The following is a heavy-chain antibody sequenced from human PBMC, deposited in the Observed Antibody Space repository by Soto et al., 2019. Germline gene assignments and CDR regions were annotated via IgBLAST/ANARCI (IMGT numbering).Heavy chain of an antibody. CDR2: IIPIFGTA. Sequence: SVKVSCKASGGTFSSYAISWVRQAPGQGLEWMGGIIPIFGTANYAQKFQGRVTITADESTSTAYMELSSLRSEDTAVYYCARGDPGTALIYYGMDVWGQGTTVTVS. J-gene: IGHJ6*02. V-gene: IGHV1-69*13. CDR1: GGTFSSYA. CDR3: ARGDPGTALIYYGMDV. D-gene: IGHD2-8*01.